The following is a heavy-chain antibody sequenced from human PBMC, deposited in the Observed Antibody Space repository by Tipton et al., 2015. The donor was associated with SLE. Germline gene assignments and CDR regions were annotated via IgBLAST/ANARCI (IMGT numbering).Heavy chain of an antibody. V-gene: IGHV3-30*18. J-gene: IGHJ3*02. D-gene: IGHD3-22*01. CDR2: IWYDGSNK. CDR3: AKTKSSGHKEGNAFDI. CDR1: GFTFSSYG. Sequence: SLRLSCAASGFTFSSYGMHWVRQAPGKGLEWVAVIWYDGSNKYYADSVKGRFTISRDNSKNTLYLQMNSLRAEDTAMYYCAKTKSSGHKEGNAFDIWGQGTMVTVSS.